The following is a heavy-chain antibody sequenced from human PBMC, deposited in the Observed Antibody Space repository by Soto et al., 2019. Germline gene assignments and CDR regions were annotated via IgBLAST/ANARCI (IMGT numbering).Heavy chain of an antibody. CDR3: ARGSGWGDS. V-gene: IGHV3-7*03. CDR1: GFTFSSYW. Sequence: EVQLVESGGGLVQPGGSLRLSCAASGFTFSSYWMTWVRQAPGKGLEWVANIKQDGSEKYYVDSVKGRFTISRDNTKKSLYLQMNSLSTQDTAVDYCARGSGWGDSWGQGTLVTVSS. J-gene: IGHJ4*02. D-gene: IGHD6-19*01. CDR2: IKQDGSEK.